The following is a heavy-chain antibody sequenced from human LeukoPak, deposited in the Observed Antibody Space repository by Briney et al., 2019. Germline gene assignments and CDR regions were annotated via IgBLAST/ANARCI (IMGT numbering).Heavy chain of an antibody. V-gene: IGHV4-34*01. CDR2: INHNGGT. CDR3: ARDLGQYYDTSDNWFDP. D-gene: IGHD3-22*01. CDR1: GGSFSGYY. Sequence: SETLSLTCAVYGGSFSGYYWSWIRQPPGKGLEWIGEINHNGGTNYSPSLKSRVIISVDTSKNQFSLKLSSVTAADTAVYYCARDLGQYYDTSDNWFDPWGQGTLVTVSS. J-gene: IGHJ5*02.